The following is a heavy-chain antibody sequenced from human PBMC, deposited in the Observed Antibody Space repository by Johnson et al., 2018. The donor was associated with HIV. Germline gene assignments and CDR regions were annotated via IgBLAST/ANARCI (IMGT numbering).Heavy chain of an antibody. CDR2: IRYDVTKK. V-gene: IGHV3-30*02. CDR1: GLTFSSYG. D-gene: IGHD6-19*01. Sequence: QVQLVESGGGVVQPGGSLRLSCAASGLTFSSYGMHWVRQAPGKGLEWVAFIRYDVTKKYYADSVKGRFTISRDNFKNRLYLQMDSLRAEDTALYYCAKDSSSGWSRSDAFDIWGQGTMVTVSS. J-gene: IGHJ3*02. CDR3: AKDSSSGWSRSDAFDI.